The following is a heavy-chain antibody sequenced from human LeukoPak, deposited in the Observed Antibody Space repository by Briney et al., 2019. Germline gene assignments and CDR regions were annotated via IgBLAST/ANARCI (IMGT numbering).Heavy chain of an antibody. CDR3: ARGYYDTSAYSNPFDF. V-gene: IGHV4-4*09. CDR2: IHTSGST. D-gene: IGHD3-22*01. Sequence: KPSETLSLTRTVSGDSISNYYWSWIRQTPGKGLEWIGYIHTSGSTYYNPSLKSRVTISVDTSKNQFSLKLSSVTAADTAVYYCARGYYDTSAYSNPFDFWGQGTLVTVSS. J-gene: IGHJ4*02. CDR1: GDSISNYY.